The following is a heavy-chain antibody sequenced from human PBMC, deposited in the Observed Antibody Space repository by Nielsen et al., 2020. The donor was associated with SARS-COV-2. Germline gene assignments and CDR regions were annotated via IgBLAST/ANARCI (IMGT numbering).Heavy chain of an antibody. J-gene: IGHJ4*02. Sequence: GSLRLSCAVYGGSFSGYYWSWIRQPPGKGLEWIGEINHSGSTNYNPSLKSRVTISVDTSKNQFSLKLSSVTAADTAVYYCARVHGKTAPYYFDYWGQGTLVTVSS. CDR2: INHSGST. CDR1: GGSFSGYY. V-gene: IGHV4-34*01. CDR3: ARVHGKTAPYYFDY. D-gene: IGHD2-21*02.